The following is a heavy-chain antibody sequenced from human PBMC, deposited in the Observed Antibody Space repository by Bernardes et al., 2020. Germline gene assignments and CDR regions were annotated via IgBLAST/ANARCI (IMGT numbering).Heavy chain of an antibody. V-gene: IGHV3-74*01. D-gene: IGHD4-17*01. J-gene: IGHJ6*02. CDR1: GFTFSSYW. CDR3: ARGGGDYYYYYGMDV. Sequence: GGSLRLSCAASGFTFSSYWMHWVRQAPGKGLVWVSRINSDGSSTSYADSVKGRFTISRDNAKNTLYLQMNSLRAEDTAVYYCARGGGDYYYYYGMDVWGQGTTVTVSS. CDR2: INSDGSST.